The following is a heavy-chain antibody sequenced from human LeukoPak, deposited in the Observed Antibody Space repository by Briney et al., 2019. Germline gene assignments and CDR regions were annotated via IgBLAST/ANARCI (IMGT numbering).Heavy chain of an antibody. CDR3: ARGLGGAYRIMDV. J-gene: IGHJ6*02. CDR2: TSANGTTI. CDR1: GFTFNTYL. Sequence: GTLRLSCIASGFTFNTYLMNWVRQGPGKGLVWVSLTSANGTTITYADSVNGRFTVSRDNAKNTLYLQMNSLRAEDAAVYYCARGLGGAYRIMDVWGQGTTVTVS. D-gene: IGHD3-16*01. V-gene: IGHV3-74*01.